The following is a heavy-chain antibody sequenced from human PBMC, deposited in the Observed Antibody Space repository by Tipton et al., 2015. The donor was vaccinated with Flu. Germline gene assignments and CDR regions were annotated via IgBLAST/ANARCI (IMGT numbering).Heavy chain of an antibody. CDR1: GYSFTSYW. D-gene: IGHD2-15*01. J-gene: IGHJ6*02. V-gene: IGHV5-51*03. CDR3: TRGYCSRGSGYSVGYYGMDV. Sequence: QRVQSGAEVKKPGESLKISCKGSGYSFTSYWIGWVRQMPGKGLEWMGIIYPGDSATRYSTSFQGQVTISADKSISTAYLQGSSLKDSDTATYYCTRGYCSRGSGYSVGYYGMDVWGQGTTVTVSS. CDR2: IYPGDSAT.